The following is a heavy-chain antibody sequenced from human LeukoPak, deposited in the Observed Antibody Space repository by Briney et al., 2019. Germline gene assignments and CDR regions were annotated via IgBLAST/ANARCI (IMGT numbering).Heavy chain of an antibody. CDR2: ISGSGGST. J-gene: IGHJ4*02. V-gene: IGHV3-23*01. CDR1: GFTFSSYA. Sequence: GGSLRLSCAASGFTFSSYAMSWVRQAPGKGLEWVSAISGSGGSTYYADSVKGRFTISRDNSKSTLYLQMNSLRAEDTAVYYCAKDDYSNYLPRYWGQGTLVTVSS. CDR3: AKDDYSNYLPRY. D-gene: IGHD4-4*01.